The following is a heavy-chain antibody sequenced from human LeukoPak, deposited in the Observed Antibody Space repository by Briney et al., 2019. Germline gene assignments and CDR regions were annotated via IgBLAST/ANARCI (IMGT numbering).Heavy chain of an antibody. V-gene: IGHV4-59*08. CDR2: IYYTETT. D-gene: IGHD2-21*02. CDR3: ARHADDFASHYSMDV. CDR1: GGSISNYY. J-gene: IGHJ6*03. Sequence: PSETLSLTCTVSGGSISNYYWTWLRQPPGKGLEWMGFIYYTETTKYSPSLRSRVTIFVHPSKNQVSLKLDSVTAADTAVYYCARHADDFASHYSMDVWGKGTTVTVSS.